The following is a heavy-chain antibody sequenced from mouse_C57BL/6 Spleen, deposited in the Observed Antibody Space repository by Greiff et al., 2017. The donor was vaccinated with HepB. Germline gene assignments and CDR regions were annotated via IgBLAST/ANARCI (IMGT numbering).Heavy chain of an antibody. J-gene: IGHJ1*03. V-gene: IGHV10-1*01. CDR2: IRSKSNNYAT. CDR3: VRHGDGSSYWYFDV. Sequence: EVKLQESGGGLVQPKGSLKLSCAASGFSFNTYAMNWVRQAPGKGLEWVARIRSKSNNYATYYADSVKDRFTISRDDSESMLYLQMNNLKTEDTAMYYCVRHGDGSSYWYFDVWGTGTTVTVSS. D-gene: IGHD1-1*01. CDR1: GFSFNTYA.